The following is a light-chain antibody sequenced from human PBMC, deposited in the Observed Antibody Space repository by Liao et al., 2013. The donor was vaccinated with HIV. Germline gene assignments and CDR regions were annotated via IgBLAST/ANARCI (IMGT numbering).Light chain of an antibody. J-gene: IGLJ3*02. CDR2: SDS. Sequence: YVLTQPPSVSVAPGKTARITCGGSNIESKSVHWYQQKPGQDPVLVIYSDSNRPSGIPERFSGSNPGNTTTLTISRIEAGDEADYYCQVWDSSSDWVFGGGTKLTVL. CDR1: NIESKS. V-gene: IGLV3-12*01. CDR3: QVWDSSSDWV.